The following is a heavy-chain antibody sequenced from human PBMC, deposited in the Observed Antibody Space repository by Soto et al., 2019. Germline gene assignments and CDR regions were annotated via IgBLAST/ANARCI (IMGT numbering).Heavy chain of an antibody. CDR3: AKDSNWNYQNGMDV. J-gene: IGHJ6*02. V-gene: IGHV3-30*18. CDR2: ISYDGSNK. Sequence: QVQLVESGGGVVQPGRSLRLSCAASGFTFSSYGMHWVRQAPGKGLEWVAVISYDGSNKYYADSVKGRFTISRDNSKNPLYLQMNSLRAEDTAVYYCAKDSNWNYQNGMDVWGQGTTVTVSS. CDR1: GFTFSSYG. D-gene: IGHD1-7*01.